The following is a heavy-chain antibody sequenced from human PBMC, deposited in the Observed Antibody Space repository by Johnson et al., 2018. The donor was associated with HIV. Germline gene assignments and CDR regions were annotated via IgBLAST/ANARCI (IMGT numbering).Heavy chain of an antibody. D-gene: IGHD3-3*02. CDR3: ARGALGAFDI. CDR2: IKQDGSEK. Sequence: VQLVESGGGLVQPGGSLRLSCAASGFTFSSYWMSWVRQAPGKGLEWVANIKQDGSEKYYVDSVKGRFTISRDNAKNSLYLQMSSLGPEDTAVYYCARGALGAFDIWGQGTMVTVSS. CDR1: GFTFSSYW. V-gene: IGHV3-7*03. J-gene: IGHJ3*02.